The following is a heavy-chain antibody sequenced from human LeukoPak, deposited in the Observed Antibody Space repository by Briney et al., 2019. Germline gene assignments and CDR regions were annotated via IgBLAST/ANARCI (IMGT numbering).Heavy chain of an antibody. CDR2: IGGSGGTT. CDR3: AKRSRDSSGWFDH. CDR1: GFTFSNYV. D-gene: IGHD6-19*01. J-gene: IGHJ5*02. V-gene: IGHV3-23*01. Sequence: PGGSLRLSCVAAGFTFSNYVMSWVRQAPGKGLEWVSAIGGSGGTTYYADSVKGRFTISRDNSKDTLYLQMNSLRAEDTALYYCAKRSRDSSGWFDHWGQGTLVTVSS.